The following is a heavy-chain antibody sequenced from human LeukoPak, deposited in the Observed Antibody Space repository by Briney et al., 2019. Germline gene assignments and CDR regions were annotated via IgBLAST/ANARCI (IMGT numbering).Heavy chain of an antibody. CDR1: GFTFSSYS. J-gene: IGHJ4*02. V-gene: IGHV3-7*01. CDR2: IKQEGSGK. Sequence: GGSLRLSCAASGFTFSSYSMNWVRQAPGKGLEWVANIKQEGSGKYYVDSVKGRFTISRDNAKNSLYLQMNSLRAEDTAVYYCARDKSYGDSSDYWGQGTLVTVSS. CDR3: ARDKSYGDSSDY. D-gene: IGHD4-17*01.